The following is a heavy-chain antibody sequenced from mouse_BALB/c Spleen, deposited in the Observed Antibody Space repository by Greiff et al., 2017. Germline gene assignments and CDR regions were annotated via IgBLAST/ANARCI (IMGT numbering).Heavy chain of an antibody. V-gene: IGHV5-4*02. CDR3: ARGDGYIDY. Sequence: EVMLVESGGGLVKPGGSLKLSCAASGFPFSDYYMYWVRQPPEKRLEWVATLSDGGSYTYYPDSVKGRFTISRDNAKNNLYLQMSSLKSEDTAMYYCARGDGYIDYWGQGTTLTVSS. J-gene: IGHJ2*01. CDR1: GFPFSDYY. CDR2: LSDGGSYT. D-gene: IGHD2-3*01.